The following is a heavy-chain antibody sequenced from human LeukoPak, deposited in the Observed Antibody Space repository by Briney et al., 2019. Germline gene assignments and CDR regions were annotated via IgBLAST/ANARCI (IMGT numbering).Heavy chain of an antibody. CDR1: GFTFSSSA. Sequence: PGGSLRLSCAASGFTFSSSAMHWVRQASDKGLEWVAVISDDGNDKYYTDSVKGRFTISRDNSRNTLYLQMNSLGSEDTAVYYCTRLQIAVAGPNWFDPWGQGTLVTVSS. D-gene: IGHD6-19*01. V-gene: IGHV3-30*04. CDR3: TRLQIAVAGPNWFDP. CDR2: ISDDGNDK. J-gene: IGHJ5*02.